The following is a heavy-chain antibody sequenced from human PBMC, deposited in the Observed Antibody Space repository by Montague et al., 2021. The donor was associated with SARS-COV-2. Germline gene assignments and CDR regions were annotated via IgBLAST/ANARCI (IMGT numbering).Heavy chain of an antibody. Sequence: CAISGDSVSRNRATSDGNRQSPSTDLEWLGRTYYWYKWYNDYAVSVKSRVIINPDTSNNRISLQLNSVTPEDTAVYYCARAYCGGDCYFYWYFDLWGRGTLVTVSS. J-gene: IGHJ2*01. D-gene: IGHD2-21*02. CDR3: ARAYCGGDCYFYWYFDL. CDR2: TYYWYKWYN. CDR1: GDSVSRNRAT. V-gene: IGHV6-1*01.